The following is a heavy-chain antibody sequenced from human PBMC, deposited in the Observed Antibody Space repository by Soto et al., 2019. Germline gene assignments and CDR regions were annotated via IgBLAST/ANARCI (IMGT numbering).Heavy chain of an antibody. J-gene: IGHJ5*02. CDR3: ARQIGRGWGGP. CDR1: FYSFGRASYG. D-gene: IGHD3-10*01. Sequence: SEPLSLTCPGAFYSFGRASYGWSWVRQSPEKGLEWIGSIYYSGSTYYKPSLQSRVTISVDMSKNEFSLQLYFVTATDTAVYYCARQIGRGWGGPWGQGT. V-gene: IGHV4-39*01. CDR2: IYYSGST.